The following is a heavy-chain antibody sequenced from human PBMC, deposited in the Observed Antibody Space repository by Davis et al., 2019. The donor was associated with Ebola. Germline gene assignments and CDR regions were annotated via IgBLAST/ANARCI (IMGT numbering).Heavy chain of an antibody. CDR3: ATTQWLREFDN. Sequence: GGSLRPSCAASGFTVSSNHMSWVRQAPGKGLEWVSVIYDHSTAYAVSVRGRFIISRDKSNNTLYLEMNSLRVDDTAVYYCATTQWLREFDNWGQGTLVTVSS. CDR1: GFTVSSNH. CDR2: IYDHST. J-gene: IGHJ4*02. D-gene: IGHD6-19*01. V-gene: IGHV3-53*05.